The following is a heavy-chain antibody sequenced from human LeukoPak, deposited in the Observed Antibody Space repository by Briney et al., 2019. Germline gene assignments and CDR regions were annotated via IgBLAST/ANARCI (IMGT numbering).Heavy chain of an antibody. CDR1: GFTFSSYG. V-gene: IGHV3-33*03. Sequence: PGRSLRLSCAASGFTFSSYGMHWVRQAPGKGLEWVAFIRYDGSNKYYADSVKGRFTISRDNAENSLYLQMNSLRAEDTAVYYCASGYSSGPVYWGQGSLVTVSS. J-gene: IGHJ4*02. CDR2: IRYDGSNK. CDR3: ASGYSSGPVY. D-gene: IGHD6-19*01.